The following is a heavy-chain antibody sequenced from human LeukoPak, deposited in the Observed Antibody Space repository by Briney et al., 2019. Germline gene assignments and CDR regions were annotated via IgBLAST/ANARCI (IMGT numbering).Heavy chain of an antibody. CDR1: GGSISSSSYY. CDR2: IYYSGST. Sequence: SETLSLTCTVSGGSISSSSYYWGWIRQPPGKGLEWIGSIYYSGSTYYNPSLKSRVTISVDTSKNQFSLKLSSVTAADTAVYYCARGPGGYFDYWGQGTLVTVSS. J-gene: IGHJ4*02. D-gene: IGHD3-10*01. CDR3: ARGPGGYFDY. V-gene: IGHV4-39*07.